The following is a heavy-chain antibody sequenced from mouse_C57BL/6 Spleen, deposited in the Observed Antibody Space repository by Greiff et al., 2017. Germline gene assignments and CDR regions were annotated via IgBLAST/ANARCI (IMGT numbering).Heavy chain of an antibody. CDR2: ISSGSSTI. CDR1: GFTFSDYG. CDR3: ARNYYGGAFDV. Sequence: EVKLVESGGGLVKPGGSLKLSCAASGFTFSDYGMHWVRQAPEKGLEWVAYISSGSSTIYYADTVKGRFTISRDNAKNTLFLQMTSLRSEDTAMYYCARNYYGGAFDVWGTGTTVTVSS. D-gene: IGHD1-2*01. J-gene: IGHJ1*03. V-gene: IGHV5-17*01.